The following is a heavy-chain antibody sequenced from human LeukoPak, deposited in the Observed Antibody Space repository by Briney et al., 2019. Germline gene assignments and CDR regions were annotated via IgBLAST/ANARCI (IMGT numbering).Heavy chain of an antibody. CDR3: ARHFYGDYAFDY. CDR1: GYSFTVFW. J-gene: IGHJ4*02. V-gene: IGHV5-10-1*01. CDR2: IDPADSYT. Sequence: KHGESLKISCEGSGYSFTVFWITWVRQMPGKGLEWMGTIDPADSYTNYSPSFQGHATISADKSVSTAYLHWSSLKASDTAIYYCARHFYGDYAFDYWGLGTLVTVSS. D-gene: IGHD4-17*01.